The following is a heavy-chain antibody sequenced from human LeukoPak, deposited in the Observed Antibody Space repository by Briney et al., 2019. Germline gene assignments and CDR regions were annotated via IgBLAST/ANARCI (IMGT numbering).Heavy chain of an antibody. CDR3: ARARWGYCSGGSCYFDY. D-gene: IGHD2-15*01. Sequence: GASVKVSCKASGYTFTSYAMHWVRQAPGQRLEWMGWSNAGNGNTKYSQEFQGRVTMTRDTSTSTVYMELSSLRSEDTAVYYCARARWGYCSGGSCYFDYWGQGTLVTVSS. CDR2: SNAGNGNT. CDR1: GYTFTSYA. J-gene: IGHJ4*02. V-gene: IGHV1-3*02.